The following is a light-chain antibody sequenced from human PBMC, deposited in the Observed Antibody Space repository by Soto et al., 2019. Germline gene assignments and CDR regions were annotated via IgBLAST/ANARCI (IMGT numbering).Light chain of an antibody. CDR2: GVS. J-gene: IGLJ1*01. V-gene: IGLV2-14*01. CDR3: SSYTSSTFYV. CDR1: SSDVGAYNY. Sequence: QSALTQPASVSGSLGQSITISCTGTSSDVGAYNYVSWYQQHPGTAPKLLICGVSDRPSGVSNRFSGSTSGNTASLTISGLQAEDEATYYCSSYTSSTFYVFGTGTKVTVL.